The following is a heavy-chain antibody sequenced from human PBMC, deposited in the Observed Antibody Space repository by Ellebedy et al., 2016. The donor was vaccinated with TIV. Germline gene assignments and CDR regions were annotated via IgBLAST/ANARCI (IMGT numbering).Heavy chain of an antibody. V-gene: IGHV4-34*01. D-gene: IGHD6-19*01. Sequence: SETLSLTXAVYGGSFSGYYWGWIRQPPGKGLEYIGEINHGGSTNYNPSLTSRVTISVDTSKNEFSLKLSSVTAADSAVYYCVFGYSSVWYVLWGQGSLVTVSS. CDR2: INHGGST. J-gene: IGHJ4*02. CDR1: GGSFSGYY. CDR3: VFGYSSVWYVL.